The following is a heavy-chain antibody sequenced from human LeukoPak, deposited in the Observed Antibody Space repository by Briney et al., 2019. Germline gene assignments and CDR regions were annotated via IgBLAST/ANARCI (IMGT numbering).Heavy chain of an antibody. J-gene: IGHJ4*02. D-gene: IGHD6-13*01. V-gene: IGHV4-34*01. CDR1: GGSFSGYY. Sequence: SETLSLTCAVYGGSFSGYYWSWIRQPPGKGREWIGEINHSGSTNYNPSLKSRVTISVDTSKNQFSLKLSSVTAADTAVYYCARGAGYSSSWYVGGLYYFDYWGQGTLVTVSS. CDR3: ARGAGYSSSWYVGGLYYFDY. CDR2: INHSGST.